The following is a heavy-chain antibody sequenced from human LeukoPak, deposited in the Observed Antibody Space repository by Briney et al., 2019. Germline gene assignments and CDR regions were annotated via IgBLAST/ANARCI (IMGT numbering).Heavy chain of an antibody. D-gene: IGHD1-1*01. Sequence: GGSLRLSCAASGFTFSSYSMNWVRQAPGKGLEWVSYISSSSSTIYYADSVKGRFTISRDNAKNSLYLQMNSLRAEDTAVYYCARVRLPYYYYCMDVWGKGTTVTVSS. CDR1: GFTFSSYS. CDR2: ISSSSSTI. V-gene: IGHV3-48*01. CDR3: ARVRLPYYYYCMDV. J-gene: IGHJ6*03.